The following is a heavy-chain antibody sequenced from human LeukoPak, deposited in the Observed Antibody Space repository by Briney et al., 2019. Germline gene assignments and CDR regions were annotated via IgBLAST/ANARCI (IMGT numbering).Heavy chain of an antibody. D-gene: IGHD2-21*02. CDR3: ARDYGGNSNKVLDY. V-gene: IGHV3-21*01. J-gene: IGHJ4*02. CDR1: GFTFNTYW. Sequence: GGSLRLSCVGSGFTFNTYWMNWVRQAPGKGLEWVSSISSSSSYIYYADSVKGRFTISRDNAKNSLYLQMNSLRAEDTAVYYCARDYGGNSNKVLDYWGQGTLVTVSS. CDR2: ISSSSSYI.